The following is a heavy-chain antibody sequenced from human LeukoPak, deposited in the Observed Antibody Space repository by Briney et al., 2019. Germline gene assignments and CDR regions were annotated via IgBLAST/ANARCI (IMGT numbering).Heavy chain of an antibody. CDR1: GFTVSSNY. CDR2: IYSGGST. CDR3: ARATWFGELFWFDP. Sequence: GGSLRLSCAAFGFTVSSNYMSWVRQAPGKGLEWVSVIYSGGSTYYADSVKGRFTISRDNSKNTLYLQMNSLRAEDTAVYYCARATWFGELFWFDPWGQGTLVTVSS. J-gene: IGHJ5*02. D-gene: IGHD3-10*01. V-gene: IGHV3-53*01.